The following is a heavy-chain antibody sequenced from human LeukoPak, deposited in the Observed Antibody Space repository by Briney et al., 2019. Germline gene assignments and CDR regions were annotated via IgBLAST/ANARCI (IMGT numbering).Heavy chain of an antibody. Sequence: EASVKVSCKASGYTFTSYYMHWVRPAPGQGLEWMGIINPSGGSTSYAQKFQGRVTMTRDTSTSTVYMELSSLRSEDTAVYYCARDGSRCGGDCYIPSYYYYYMDVWGKGTTVTISS. CDR1: GYTFTSYY. V-gene: IGHV1-46*01. D-gene: IGHD2-21*02. J-gene: IGHJ6*03. CDR2: INPSGGST. CDR3: ARDGSRCGGDCYIPSYYYYYMDV.